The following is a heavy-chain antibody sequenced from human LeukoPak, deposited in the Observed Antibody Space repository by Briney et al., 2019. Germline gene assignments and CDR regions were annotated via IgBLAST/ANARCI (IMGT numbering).Heavy chain of an antibody. CDR2: ISGSGGST. CDR3: AKVAREPGYYYYYMDA. J-gene: IGHJ6*03. CDR1: GFTFSSYA. Sequence: GGSLRLSCAASGFTFSSYAMSWVRQAPGKGLEWVSAISGSGGSTYYADSVKGRFTISRDNSKNTLYLQMNSLRAEDTAVYYCAKVAREPGYYYYYMDAWGKGTTVTVSS. D-gene: IGHD1-26*01. V-gene: IGHV3-23*01.